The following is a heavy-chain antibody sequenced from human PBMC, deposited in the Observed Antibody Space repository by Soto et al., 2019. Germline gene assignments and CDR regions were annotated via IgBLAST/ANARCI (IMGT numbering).Heavy chain of an antibody. V-gene: IGHV1-18*04. D-gene: IGHD1-1*01. Sequence: GASVKVSCKASGYTFTSRYMHWVRQAPGQGLEWVGWISAYNDHTNYAQKFQGRVTMTTDTSTSTAYMELRSLRSDDTAVYYCARGTYFDYWGQGTLVTVSS. CDR1: GYTFTSRY. CDR2: ISAYNDHT. J-gene: IGHJ4*02. CDR3: ARGTYFDY.